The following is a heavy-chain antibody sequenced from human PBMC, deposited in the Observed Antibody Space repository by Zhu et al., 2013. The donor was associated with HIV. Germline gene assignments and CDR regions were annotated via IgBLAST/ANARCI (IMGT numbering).Heavy chain of an antibody. CDR3: ARGSSSYYYYGMDV. V-gene: IGHV1-8*01. J-gene: IGHJ6*02. D-gene: IGHD6-6*01. CDR1: GYTFTSYD. Sequence: QVQLVQSGAEVKKPGASVKVSCKASGYTFTSYDINWVRQATGQGLEWMGWMNSNSGNTGYAQKFQGRVTMTRNTSISTAYMELSSLRSEDTAVYYCARGSSSYYYYGMDVWGQGTTVTVSS. CDR2: MNSNSGNT.